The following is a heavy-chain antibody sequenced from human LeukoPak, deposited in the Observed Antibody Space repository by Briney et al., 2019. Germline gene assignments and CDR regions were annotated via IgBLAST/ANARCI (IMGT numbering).Heavy chain of an antibody. CDR2: IYYSGST. CDR3: ARYGGYGHY. J-gene: IGHJ4*02. Sequence: PSETLSLTCTVSGGPISSYYWSWIRQPPGKGLEWIGYIYYSGSTNYNPSLKSRVTISVDTSKNKFSLKLSSVTAADTAVYYCARYGGYGHYWGQGTLVTVSS. D-gene: IGHD5-12*01. V-gene: IGHV4-59*01. CDR1: GGPISSYY.